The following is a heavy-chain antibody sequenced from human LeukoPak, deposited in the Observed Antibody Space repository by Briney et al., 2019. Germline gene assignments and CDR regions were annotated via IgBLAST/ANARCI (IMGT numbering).Heavy chain of an antibody. CDR1: GYTFTSYD. Sequence: GASVKVSCKASGYTFTSYDISWVRQAPGQGLEWMGWISAYNGNTNYAQKLQGRVTMTTDTSTSTAYMELRSLRCDDTAVYYCARGGGYYDSGGYYYYRWLDPWGQGTLVTVSS. CDR2: ISAYNGNT. J-gene: IGHJ5*02. V-gene: IGHV1-18*01. D-gene: IGHD3-22*01. CDR3: ARGGGYYDSGGYYYYRWLDP.